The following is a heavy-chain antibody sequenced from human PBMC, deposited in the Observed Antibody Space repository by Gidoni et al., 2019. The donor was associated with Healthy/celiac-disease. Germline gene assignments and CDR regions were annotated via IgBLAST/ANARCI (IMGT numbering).Heavy chain of an antibody. J-gene: IGHJ4*02. Sequence: EVQLLESGGALVQPGGSLRLSCAASGFTFSSYAMGCVRQAPGTGLEWVSAISGSGGSTYYADSVKGRFTISRDNSKNTLYLQMNSLRAEDTAVYYCAKDNGLPYYFDYWGQGTLVTVSS. CDR3: AKDNGLPYYFDY. V-gene: IGHV3-23*01. CDR2: ISGSGGST. D-gene: IGHD2-8*01. CDR1: GFTFSSYA.